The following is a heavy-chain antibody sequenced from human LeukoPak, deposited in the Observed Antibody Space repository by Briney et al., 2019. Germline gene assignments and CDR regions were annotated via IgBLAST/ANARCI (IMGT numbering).Heavy chain of an antibody. Sequence: PGGSLRLSCAASGFTVSSNYMGWVRQAPGKGLVWVSVIYSGGSTYYADSVKGRFTISRDNSKNTLYLQMNSLRAEDTAVYYCATSGVGATNFDYWGQGTLVTVSS. V-gene: IGHV3-53*01. CDR2: IYSGGST. D-gene: IGHD1-26*01. CDR1: GFTVSSNY. J-gene: IGHJ4*02. CDR3: ATSGVGATNFDY.